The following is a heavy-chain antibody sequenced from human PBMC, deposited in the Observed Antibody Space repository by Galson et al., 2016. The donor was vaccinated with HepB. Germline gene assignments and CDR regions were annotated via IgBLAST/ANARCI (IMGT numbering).Heavy chain of an antibody. D-gene: IGHD2-2*01. CDR3: ARGDLGYCSSTSCYDGNYYYYGMDV. Sequence: SVKVSCKASGYTFTSYGISWVRQAPGQGLEWMGWISACNGNTNYAQKLQGRVTMTTDTSTSTAYMELRSLRSDDTAVYYCARGDLGYCSSTSCYDGNYYYYGMDVWAQGTTVTVSS. J-gene: IGHJ6*02. CDR2: ISACNGNT. V-gene: IGHV1-18*01. CDR1: GYTFTSYG.